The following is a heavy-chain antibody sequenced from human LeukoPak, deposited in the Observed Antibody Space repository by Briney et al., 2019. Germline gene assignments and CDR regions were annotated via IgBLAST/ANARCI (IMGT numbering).Heavy chain of an antibody. CDR1: GGSITSNH. D-gene: IGHD2-2*02. Sequence: SETLSLTCTVSGGSITSNHWSWVRQPPGKGLEWIGQVHHSGGTSYNPSLRSRVTISIDKSENQFSLRLSSVTAADTAVYYCARTPGYCSGTSCYIGYWGQGTLVTVSS. CDR3: ARTPGYCSGTSCYIGY. CDR2: VHHSGGT. V-gene: IGHV4-4*02. J-gene: IGHJ4*02.